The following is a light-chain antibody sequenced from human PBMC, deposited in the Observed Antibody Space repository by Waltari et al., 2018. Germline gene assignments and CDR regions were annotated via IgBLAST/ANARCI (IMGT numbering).Light chain of an antibody. CDR3: QQYGTSPPLT. CDR2: GAS. CDR1: QTVRSNY. J-gene: IGKJ4*01. V-gene: IGKV3-20*01. Sequence: EIVLTQSPGTLSLSPGERATLSCRASQTVRSNYLAWYQQKPGQTPRLLIFGASSRATGIADRFSGSGSGTDFTLTISRLEPEDFAVYYCQQYGTSPPLTFGGGTKEEIK.